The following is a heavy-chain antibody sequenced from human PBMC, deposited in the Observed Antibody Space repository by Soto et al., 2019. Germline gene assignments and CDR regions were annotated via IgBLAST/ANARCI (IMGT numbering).Heavy chain of an antibody. CDR2: ISGAGDTT. D-gene: IGHD3-16*02. V-gene: IGHV3-23*01. CDR3: AKSFTQSNVWRAYRHKTHFDY. J-gene: IGHJ4*02. CDR1: GFTFTNYG. Sequence: EVRLLESGGGLVQPGGSLRLSCEGSGFTFTNYGMDWVRQAPGKGLEWISLISGAGDTTYYADSVKGRFIISRDNSKNTLYLQMNSLRAEDTALYYCAKSFTQSNVWRAYRHKTHFDYWGQGALVTVTS.